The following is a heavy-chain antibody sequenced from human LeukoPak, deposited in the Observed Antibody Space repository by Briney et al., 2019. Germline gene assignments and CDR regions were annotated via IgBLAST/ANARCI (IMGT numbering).Heavy chain of an antibody. CDR2: ISDSGSNK. V-gene: IGHV3-23*01. J-gene: IGHJ4*02. CDR3: AKGHTRPDY. CDR1: GFTFSNYA. Sequence: SGGSLRLSCAASGFTFSNYAMSWVRQAPGKGLEWVSTISDSGSNKYYADSVKGRFTISRDNSKNTLYLQMNSLRAEDTAIYYCAKGHTRPDYWGQGALVTVSS.